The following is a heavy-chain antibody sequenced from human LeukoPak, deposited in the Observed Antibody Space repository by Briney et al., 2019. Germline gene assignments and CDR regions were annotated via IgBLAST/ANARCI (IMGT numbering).Heavy chain of an antibody. Sequence: ASVRVSCKASGYTFTSYDINWVRQATGQGREWMGWMNPNSGNTGYAQKFQGRVTMTRNTSISTAYMELSSLRSEDTAVYYCARIPGGSYQRRNYYYGMDVWGQGTTGTVSS. J-gene: IGHJ6*02. CDR3: ARIPGGSYQRRNYYYGMDV. CDR1: GYTFTSYD. V-gene: IGHV1-8*01. CDR2: MNPNSGNT. D-gene: IGHD1-26*01.